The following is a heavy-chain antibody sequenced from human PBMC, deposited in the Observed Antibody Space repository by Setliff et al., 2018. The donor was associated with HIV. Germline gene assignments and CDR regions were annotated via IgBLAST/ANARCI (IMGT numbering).Heavy chain of an antibody. V-gene: IGHV1-3*04. Sequence: ASVKVSCKASGYTFTSYSMHWVRQAPGQRLEWMGWLRTGTGDTSYSVKFQGRLTITRDTFANTAYMELSNLRSEDTAVYYCVRRATAAEVFDYWGQGTLVTVSS. J-gene: IGHJ4*02. CDR1: GYTFTSYS. D-gene: IGHD6-13*01. CDR2: LRTGTGDT. CDR3: VRRATAAEVFDY.